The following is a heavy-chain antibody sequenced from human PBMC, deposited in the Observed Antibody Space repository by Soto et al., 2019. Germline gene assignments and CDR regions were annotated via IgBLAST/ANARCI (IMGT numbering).Heavy chain of an antibody. CDR1: GFTFSSYA. D-gene: IGHD3-10*01. J-gene: IGHJ4*02. CDR2: LTGSSSNI. Sequence: GGSLRLSCAASGFTFSSYATSWVRQAPGKGLEWISTLTGSSSNIYYADSVKGRFAISRDNSRNTLYLQMNSPTAEDTAVYYCANGRATYGLLTHDYWGQGTLVTVSS. CDR3: ANGRATYGLLTHDY. V-gene: IGHV3-23*01.